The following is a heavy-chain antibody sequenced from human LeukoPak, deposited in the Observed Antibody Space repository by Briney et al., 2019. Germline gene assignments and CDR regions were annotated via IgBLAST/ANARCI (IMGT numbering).Heavy chain of an antibody. CDR1: GGSISSGSYS. Sequence: SETLSLTCTVSGGSISSGSYSWSWIRQPAGKGLEWIGRIYTSGSTNYNPSLKSRVTISVDTSKNQFSLKLSSVTAADTAVYYCARDRPAYYYDSSGYPWGQGTLVTVSS. CDR3: ARDRPAYYYDSSGYP. D-gene: IGHD3-22*01. J-gene: IGHJ5*02. V-gene: IGHV4-61*02. CDR2: IYTSGST.